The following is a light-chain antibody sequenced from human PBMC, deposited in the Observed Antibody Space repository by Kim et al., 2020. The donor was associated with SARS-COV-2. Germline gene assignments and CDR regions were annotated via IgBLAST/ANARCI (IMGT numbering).Light chain of an antibody. Sequence: LGHTVTITCQGDSLRKYYAHWYQQKPGQAPRLVLYGRNTRASGVPGRFSISSSGTTAYLTITGAQAEDEADYYCKSRDSSGDHRVFGTGTKVTVL. CDR2: GRN. CDR3: KSRDSSGDHRV. CDR1: SLRKYY. V-gene: IGLV3-19*01. J-gene: IGLJ1*01.